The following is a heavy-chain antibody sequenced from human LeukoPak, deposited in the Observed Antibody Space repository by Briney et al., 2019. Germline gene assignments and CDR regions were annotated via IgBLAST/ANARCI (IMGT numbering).Heavy chain of an antibody. J-gene: IGHJ4*02. V-gene: IGHV3-13*01. Sequence: PGGSLRLSCAASGFTFSNSDMHWVRQVPGKGLEWVALIQTAGDTYYPASVKGRFTISRDNSKNTLYVQVNSLGTEDTAAYYCAKGSCYDSSGSFYFDYWGQGTLVTVSS. D-gene: IGHD3-22*01. CDR1: GFTFSNSD. CDR3: AKGSCYDSSGSFYFDY. CDR2: IQTAGDT.